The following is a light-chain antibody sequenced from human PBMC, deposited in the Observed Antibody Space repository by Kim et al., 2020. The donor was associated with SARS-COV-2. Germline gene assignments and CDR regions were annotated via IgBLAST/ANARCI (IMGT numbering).Light chain of an antibody. Sequence: QSVLTQPPSVSAAPGQKVTISCSGSSSNIGNGYVSWYQHFPGTAPKHLIYDSNKRPSGIPDRFSGSKSGTSASLGITGLQTGDEADYYCGTWDSGLSAGVFGGGTKVTVL. CDR2: DSN. J-gene: IGLJ3*02. CDR3: GTWDSGLSAGV. CDR1: SSNIGNGY. V-gene: IGLV1-51*01.